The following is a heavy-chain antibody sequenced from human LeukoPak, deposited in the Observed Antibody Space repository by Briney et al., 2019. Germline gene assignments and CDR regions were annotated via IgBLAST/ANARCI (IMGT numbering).Heavy chain of an antibody. CDR3: ARTAQGGYFFDH. D-gene: IGHD5-12*01. V-gene: IGHV3-74*01. CDR1: GFIFSSYW. J-gene: IGHJ4*02. Sequence: GSLRLSCAASGFIFSSYWMHWVRQAPGKGLVWVSRINSDGSSTSYADSAKGRFTISRDNAKNTLFLQMSSLRAEDAAVYYCARTAQGGYFFDHWGQGTLVTVSS. CDR2: INSDGSST.